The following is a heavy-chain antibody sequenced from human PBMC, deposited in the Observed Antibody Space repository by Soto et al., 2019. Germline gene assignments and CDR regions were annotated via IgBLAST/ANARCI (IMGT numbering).Heavy chain of an antibody. CDR3: AKHFYGSGSYWNLDY. V-gene: IGHV4-39*01. Sequence: SETLSLTCTVSGGSISSDSYYWGWIRQPPGKGLEWIGSIYYNGDTYYNPSLRSRVTISVDTSKIQFSLKLSSVTAADTAVYYCAKHFYGSGSYWNLDYWGQGTLVTVSS. J-gene: IGHJ4*02. D-gene: IGHD3-10*01. CDR1: GGSISSDSYY. CDR2: IYYNGDT.